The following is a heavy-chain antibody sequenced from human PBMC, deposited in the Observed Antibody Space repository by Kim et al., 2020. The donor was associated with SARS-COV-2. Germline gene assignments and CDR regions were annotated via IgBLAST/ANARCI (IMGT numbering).Heavy chain of an antibody. CDR1: GGSISSYY. J-gene: IGHJ3*02. Sequence: SETLSLTCTVSGGSISSYYWSWIRQPPGKGLEWIGYIYYSGSTNYNPSLKSRVTISVDTSKNQFSLKLSSVPAADTAVYYCARGGGSGASRAFDIWGQGTMVTVSS. CDR3: ARGGGSGASRAFDI. CDR2: IYYSGST. D-gene: IGHD3-10*01. V-gene: IGHV4-59*08.